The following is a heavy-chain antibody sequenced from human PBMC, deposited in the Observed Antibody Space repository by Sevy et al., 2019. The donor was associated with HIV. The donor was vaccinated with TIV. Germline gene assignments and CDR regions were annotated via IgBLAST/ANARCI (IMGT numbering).Heavy chain of an antibody. CDR1: GFTFSSYA. J-gene: IGHJ6*02. Sequence: LSLTCAASGFTFSSYAMSWVRQAPGKGLEWVSAISGSGGSTYYADSVKGRFTISRDNAKNSLYLQMNSLRAEDTAVYYCARDKTILEGRYGMDVWGQGTTVTVSS. D-gene: IGHD3-3*01. V-gene: IGHV3-23*01. CDR2: ISGSGGST. CDR3: ARDKTILEGRYGMDV.